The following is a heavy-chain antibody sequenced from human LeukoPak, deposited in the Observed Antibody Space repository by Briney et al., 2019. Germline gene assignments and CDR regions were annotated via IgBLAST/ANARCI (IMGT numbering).Heavy chain of an antibody. J-gene: IGHJ4*02. D-gene: IGHD3-3*01. V-gene: IGHV4-34*01. Sequence: KSSETLSLTCAVYGGSFSGYYWSWIRQPPGKGLEWIGEINHSGSTNYNPSLKSRVTISVDTSKNQFSLKLSSVTAADTAVYYCARSTIFGVVTNWGQGTLVTVSS. CDR1: GGSFSGYY. CDR3: ARSTIFGVVTN. CDR2: INHSGST.